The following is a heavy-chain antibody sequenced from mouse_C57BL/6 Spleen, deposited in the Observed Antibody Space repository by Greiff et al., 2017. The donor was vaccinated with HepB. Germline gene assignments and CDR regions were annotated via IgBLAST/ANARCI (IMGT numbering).Heavy chain of an antibody. CDR3: TRKAIYYDYDEGLGY. V-gene: IGHV1-15*01. Sequence: QVHVKQSGAELVRPGASVTLSCKASGYTFTDYEMHWVKQTPMHGLEWIGAIDPETGGTAYNQKFKGKAILTADKSSSTAYMELRSLTSEDSAVYYCTRKAIYYDYDEGLGYWGQGTTLTVSS. CDR2: IDPETGGT. CDR1: GYTFTDYE. J-gene: IGHJ2*01. D-gene: IGHD2-4*01.